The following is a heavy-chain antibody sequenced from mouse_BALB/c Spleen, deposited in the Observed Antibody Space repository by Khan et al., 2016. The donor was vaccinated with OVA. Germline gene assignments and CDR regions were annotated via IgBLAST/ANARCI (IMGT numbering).Heavy chain of an antibody. CDR1: GFSLSRYN. CDR2: IWGGGGT. J-gene: IGHJ4*01. Sequence: VQLVESVPGLVAPSQSLSITCTVSGFSLSRYNIHWVRQPPGKGLEWLGMIWGGGGTDYNSTLKSRLNISKDNSKSQVFLKMKSLQTEDTAKYYCDRAYYRYDGYYAMDYWGQGTSVTVSS. CDR3: DRAYYRYDGYYAMDY. V-gene: IGHV2-6-4*01. D-gene: IGHD2-14*01.